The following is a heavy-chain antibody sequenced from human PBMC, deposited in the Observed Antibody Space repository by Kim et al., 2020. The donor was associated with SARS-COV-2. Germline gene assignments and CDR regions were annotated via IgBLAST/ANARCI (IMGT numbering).Heavy chain of an antibody. CDR2: IKSKTDGGTT. J-gene: IGHJ3*02. CDR3: TTDFLLDYGDYVLDAFDI. D-gene: IGHD4-17*01. V-gene: IGHV3-15*01. CDR1: GFTFSNAW. Sequence: GGSLRLSCAASGFTFSNAWMSWVRQAPGKGLEWVGRIKSKTDGGTTDYSAPVKGRFTISRDDSKNTLYLQMNSLKTEDTAVYYCTTDFLLDYGDYVLDAFDIWGQGTMVTVSS.